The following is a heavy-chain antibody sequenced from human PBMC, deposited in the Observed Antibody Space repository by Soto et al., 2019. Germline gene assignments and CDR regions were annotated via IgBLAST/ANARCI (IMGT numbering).Heavy chain of an antibody. D-gene: IGHD6-6*01. CDR1: GYSFTTYW. CDR2: MYPGDSDT. J-gene: IGHJ4*02. CDR3: ARGTRPPTYYFES. Sequence: GESLKISCKASGYSFTTYWIGWVRQMPGKGLELMAIMYPGDSDTRYSPPFQGQVTMSADKSISTAYLQWSSLKSSDTAIYYCARGTRPPTYYFESWGQGTLVTVSS. V-gene: IGHV5-51*01.